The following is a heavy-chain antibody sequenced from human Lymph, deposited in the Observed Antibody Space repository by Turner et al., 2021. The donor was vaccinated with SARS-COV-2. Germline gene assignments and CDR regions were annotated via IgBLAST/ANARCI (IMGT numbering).Heavy chain of an antibody. CDR2: ISDDGRNE. D-gene: IGHD6-19*01. J-gene: IGHJ6*02. Sequence: QVQLVESGGGVVQPGRSLSLSCAASGFAFSSYAMHWVRQSPGKGLEWVAVISDDGRNEDDADSVKGRFTISRDNSKNTLYLQMNSLRAEDTAVYYCAREIHSSGWHFQSYYYYYYGMDVWGQGTTVTVSS. CDR3: AREIHSSGWHFQSYYYYYYGMDV. CDR1: GFAFSSYA. V-gene: IGHV3-30*04.